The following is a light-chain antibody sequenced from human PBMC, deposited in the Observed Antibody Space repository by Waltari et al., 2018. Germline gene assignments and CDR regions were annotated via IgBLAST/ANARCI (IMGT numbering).Light chain of an antibody. CDR3: QQGSGWPPTYS. CDR1: QSVKTY. J-gene: IGKJ2*03. CDR2: EAS. V-gene: IGKV3-11*01. Sequence: EIVLTQSPATLSLSPGERATLSCRASQSVKTYITWYQQKPGQPPRLLIYEASSRATGIPARFSGSGSGTDFTLTISRLEPEDFAVYFCQQGSGWPPTYSFGQGTTLEIK.